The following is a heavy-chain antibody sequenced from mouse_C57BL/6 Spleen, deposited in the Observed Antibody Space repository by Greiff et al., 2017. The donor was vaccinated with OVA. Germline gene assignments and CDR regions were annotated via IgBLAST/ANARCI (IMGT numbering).Heavy chain of an antibody. CDR1: GFTFSSYA. CDR3: TREEGGGPYAMDY. Sequence: EVKLMESGEGLVKPGGSLKLSCAASGFTFSSYAMSWVRQTPEKRLEWVAYISSGGDYIYYADTVKGRFTISRDNARNTLYLQRSSLKSEDTAMYYCTREEGGGPYAMDYWGQGTSVTVSS. D-gene: IGHD3-3*01. J-gene: IGHJ4*01. CDR2: ISSGGDYI. V-gene: IGHV5-9-1*02.